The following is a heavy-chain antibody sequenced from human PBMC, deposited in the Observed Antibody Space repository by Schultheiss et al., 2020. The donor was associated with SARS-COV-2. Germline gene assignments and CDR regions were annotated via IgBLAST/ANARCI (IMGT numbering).Heavy chain of an antibody. CDR2: IYHSGST. D-gene: IGHD1-26*01. V-gene: IGHV4-28*03. Sequence: SETLSLTCAVSGYSISSSNWWGWIRQPPGKGLEWIGYIYHSGSTYYNPSLKSRVTISVDTSKNQFSLKLSSVTAADTAVYFCARVRGSSEFDYWGRGTLVTVSS. CDR1: GYSISSSNW. CDR3: ARVRGSSEFDY. J-gene: IGHJ4*02.